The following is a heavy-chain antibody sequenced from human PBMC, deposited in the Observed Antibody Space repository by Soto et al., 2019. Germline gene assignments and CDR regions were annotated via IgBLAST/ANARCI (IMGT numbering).Heavy chain of an antibody. J-gene: IGHJ4*02. CDR1: GGSISSGGYY. Sequence: QVQLQESGPGLVKPSQTLSLTCTVSGGSISSGGYYWSWIRQHPGKGLEWIGYIYYSGSTYYIPSLKSRVTISVDTSKSQFSLKLSSVTAADTAVYYCACESALYYFAYWGQGTLVTVSS. V-gene: IGHV4-31*03. CDR3: ACESALYYFAY. CDR2: IYYSGST.